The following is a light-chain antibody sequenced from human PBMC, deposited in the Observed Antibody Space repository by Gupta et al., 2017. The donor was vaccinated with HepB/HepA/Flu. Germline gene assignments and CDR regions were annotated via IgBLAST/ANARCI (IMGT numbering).Light chain of an antibody. CDR1: SLRSYY. J-gene: IGLJ2*01. CDR3: NSRDSSGNLVV. V-gene: IGLV3-19*01. CDR2: GKN. Sequence: SSELTQDPAVSVPWGQTVRITCQGDSLRSYYASWYQQKPGQAPVLVIYGKNNRPSGIPDRFSGSSSGNTASWTITGAQAEDEADYYGNSRDSSGNLVVFGGGTKLTVL.